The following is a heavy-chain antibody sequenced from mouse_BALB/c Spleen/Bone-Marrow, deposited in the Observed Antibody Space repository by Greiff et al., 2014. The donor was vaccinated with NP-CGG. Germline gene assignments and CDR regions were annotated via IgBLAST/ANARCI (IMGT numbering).Heavy chain of an antibody. Sequence: QVQLQQPGAELVKPGASVKLSCKASGYTFTSYWMHWVKQRPGQGLEWIGEINPSNGRTNYNEKFKSKATLTVDKSSSTAYMQLSSLTSEDSAVYYCAPYYYGSSYGFYWYFDVGGAGTTVTVSS. CDR1: GYTFTSYW. V-gene: IGHV1S81*02. CDR2: INPSNGRT. D-gene: IGHD1-1*01. J-gene: IGHJ1*01. CDR3: APYYYGSSYGFYWYFDV.